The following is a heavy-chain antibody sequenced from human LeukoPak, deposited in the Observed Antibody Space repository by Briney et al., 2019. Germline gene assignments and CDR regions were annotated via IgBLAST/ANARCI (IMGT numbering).Heavy chain of an antibody. CDR2: INTKTGNP. J-gene: IGHJ3*02. D-gene: IGHD6-13*01. CDR3: ARERGYSSSWPHEAFDI. CDR1: GYTFTSYA. V-gene: IGHV7-4-1*02. Sequence: ASVKVSCKASGYTFTSYAMNWVRQAPGHGLEWMGWINTKTGNPTYAQGFTGRFVFSSATSVSTAYLQISSLTAEEPGVYYCARERGYSSSWPHEAFDIWGQGTMVTVSS.